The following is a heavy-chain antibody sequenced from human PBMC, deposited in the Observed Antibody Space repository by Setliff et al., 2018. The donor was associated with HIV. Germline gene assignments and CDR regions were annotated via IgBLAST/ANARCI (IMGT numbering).Heavy chain of an antibody. CDR2: IKTDGSEK. CDR1: GFTFSSYW. Sequence: GGSLRLSCAASGFTFSSYWMSWVRQAPGKGPEWVANIKTDGSEKFYVDSVKGRFTISRDNAKNSLYLQMNSLRAEDTAVYYCAAVPWGHSSLIIDHWGQGTPVTVSS. V-gene: IGHV3-7*01. D-gene: IGHD3-16*01. J-gene: IGHJ4*02. CDR3: AAVPWGHSSLIIDH.